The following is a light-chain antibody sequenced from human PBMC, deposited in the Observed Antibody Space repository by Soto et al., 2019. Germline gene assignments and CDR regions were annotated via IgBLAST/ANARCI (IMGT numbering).Light chain of an antibody. CDR2: DDS. CDR3: GAWDNSLSAVV. V-gene: IGLV1-51*01. CDR1: SSNIGYNY. J-gene: IGLJ2*01. Sequence: QSVLTQPPSVSAAPGQKVTISCSGSSSNIGYNYVGWYQQLPGTVPKLLIYDDSKRPHGIPDRFSGSKSATSATLDITGLQTGDEADYYCGAWDNSLSAVVFGGGTKVTVL.